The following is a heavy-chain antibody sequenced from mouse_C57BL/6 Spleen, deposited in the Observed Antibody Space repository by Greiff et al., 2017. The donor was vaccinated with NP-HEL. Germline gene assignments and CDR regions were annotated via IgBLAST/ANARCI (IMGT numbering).Heavy chain of an antibody. Sequence: EVHLVESEGGLVQPGSSLKLSCTASGFTFSDYYMAWVRQVPEKGLEWVANINYDGSSTYYLDSLKSRFSISRDNAKNILYLQMSSLKSEDTATYYCARATTVVAPYAMDDWGQGTSVTVSS. V-gene: IGHV5-16*01. D-gene: IGHD1-1*01. CDR2: INYDGSST. CDR1: GFTFSDYY. CDR3: ARATTVVAPYAMDD. J-gene: IGHJ4*01.